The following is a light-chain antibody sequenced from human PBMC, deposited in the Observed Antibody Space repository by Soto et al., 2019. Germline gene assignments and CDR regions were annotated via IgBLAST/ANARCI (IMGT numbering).Light chain of an antibody. CDR1: SSDVGSYNL. V-gene: IGLV2-23*01. CDR3: CSNAGNWTVV. J-gene: IGLJ2*01. CDR2: EGS. Sequence: QSALTQPASVSGSPGQSITISCTGTSSDVGSYNLVSWYQQHPGKAPKLMIYEGSKRPSGVSNRFSGSKSGNTASLTISGLQAEEGAGYFCCSNAGNWTVVFGGGTKLTGL.